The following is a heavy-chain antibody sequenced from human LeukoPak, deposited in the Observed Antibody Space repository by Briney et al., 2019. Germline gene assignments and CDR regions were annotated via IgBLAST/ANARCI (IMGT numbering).Heavy chain of an antibody. D-gene: IGHD6-13*01. CDR3: VRCRSAAAGKAITLLDP. CDR2: IYTSGST. V-gene: IGHV4-61*02. CDR1: GGSISSGSYY. Sequence: SETLSLTCTVSGGSISSGSYYWSWIRQPAWKGLEWIGRIYTSGSTNYNPSLKSRVTISVDTSKNQFSLKLSSVTPGDTAVYYCVRCRSAAAGKAITLLDPWGQGTLVTVSS. J-gene: IGHJ5*02.